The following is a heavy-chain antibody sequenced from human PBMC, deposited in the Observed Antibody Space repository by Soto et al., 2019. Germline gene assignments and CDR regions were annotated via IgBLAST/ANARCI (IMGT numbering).Heavy chain of an antibody. CDR2: IYPGDSDT. D-gene: IGHD2-2*01. J-gene: IGHJ4*02. CDR3: ARQMGLVVPAVTHFDY. CDR1: GYSFTSYW. V-gene: IGHV5-51*01. Sequence: GESLKISCKGSGYSFTSYWIGWVRQMPGKGLEWMGIIYPGDSDTRYSPSFQGQVTISADKSISTAYLQWSSLKASDTAMYYCARQMGLVVPAVTHFDYWGQGTLVTAPQ.